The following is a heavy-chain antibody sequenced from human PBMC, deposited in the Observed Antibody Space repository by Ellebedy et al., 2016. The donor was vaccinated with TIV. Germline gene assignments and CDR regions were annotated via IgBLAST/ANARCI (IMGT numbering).Heavy chain of an antibody. J-gene: IGHJ3*02. Sequence: GESLKISXAASGFTFSSYNMHWVRQAPGKGLEWVAVIWSDGNNKYYADSVKGRFTISRDNSMNTLYLQMNSLRVEDTAMYYCARENSALDIWGQGTMVTVSS. CDR3: ARENSALDI. CDR1: GFTFSSYN. D-gene: IGHD2/OR15-2a*01. CDR2: IWSDGNNK. V-gene: IGHV3-30*04.